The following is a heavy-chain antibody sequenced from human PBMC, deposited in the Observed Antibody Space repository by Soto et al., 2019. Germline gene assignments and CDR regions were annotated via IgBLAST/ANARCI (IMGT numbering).Heavy chain of an antibody. CDR3: ARCYYDSSGYYFDY. CDR1: GGTFSSYS. Sequence: ASVKVSCNASGGTFSSYSISWVRQAPGQGLEWMGGIIPIFGTANYAQKFQGRVTITADESTSTAYMELSSLRSEDTAVYYCARCYYDSSGYYFDYWGQGTLVTVSS. D-gene: IGHD3-22*01. CDR2: IIPIFGTA. J-gene: IGHJ4*02. V-gene: IGHV1-69*13.